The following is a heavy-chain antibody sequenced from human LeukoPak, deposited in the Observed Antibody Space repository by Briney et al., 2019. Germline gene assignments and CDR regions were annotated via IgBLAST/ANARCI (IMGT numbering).Heavy chain of an antibody. J-gene: IGHJ4*02. CDR2: IKQDGSEK. CDR3: ARDWDAVAGFGFDY. V-gene: IGHV3-7*01. CDR1: GFTFSRFW. D-gene: IGHD6-19*01. Sequence: PGGSLRLSCAASGFTFSRFWINWVRQAPGKGLEWVANIKQDGSEKYYVDSVKGRFTISRDNAQNSLYLQMNSLRAEDTAVYYCARDWDAVAGFGFDYWGQGTLVTVSS.